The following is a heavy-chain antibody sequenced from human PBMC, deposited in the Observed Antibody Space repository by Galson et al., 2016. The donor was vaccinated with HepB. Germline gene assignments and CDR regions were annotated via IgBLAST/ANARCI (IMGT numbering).Heavy chain of an antibody. J-gene: IGHJ3*02. CDR2: IWFDGSNK. CDR1: GFTFSTYG. CDR3: ARLGGYCTSGVCYPGAFDI. V-gene: IGHV3-33*01. Sequence: SLRLSCAASGFTFSTYGMHWARQAPGKGLEWVAVIWFDGSNKYYADSVKGRFTVSRDNSKNTLYLQMNSLRAEDTAVYYCARLGGYCTSGVCYPGAFDIWGQGTMVTVSS. D-gene: IGHD2-8*01.